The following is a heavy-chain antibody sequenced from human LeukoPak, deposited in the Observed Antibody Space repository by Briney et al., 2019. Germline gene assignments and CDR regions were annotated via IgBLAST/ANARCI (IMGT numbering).Heavy chain of an antibody. V-gene: IGHV4-59*01. CDR2: IYYSGST. J-gene: IGHJ4*02. D-gene: IGHD3-22*01. CDR1: GGSISSYY. CDR3: ARAPAYYDSSGYQPGLDY. Sequence: SETLSLTCTVSGGSISSYYWSWIRQPPGKGLEWIGYIYYSGSTNYNPSLKSRVTISVDTPKNQFSLKLSSVTAADTAVYYCARAPAYYDSSGYQPGLDYWGQGTLVTVSS.